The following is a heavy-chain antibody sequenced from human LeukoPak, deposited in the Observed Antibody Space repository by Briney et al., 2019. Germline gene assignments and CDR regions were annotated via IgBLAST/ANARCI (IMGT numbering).Heavy chain of an antibody. D-gene: IGHD6-19*01. CDR2: IAPNSGDT. Sequence: ASVKVSCKASGYTFTDHYMHWVRQAPGQGLEWMGWIAPNSGDTNYAQKFQGRVTMTRDTSISTAYMELSRLKSDDTAVYYCARDIGSGWYWIGGNYWGQGTLVTVSS. V-gene: IGHV1-2*02. CDR1: GYTFTDHY. CDR3: ARDIGSGWYWIGGNY. J-gene: IGHJ4*02.